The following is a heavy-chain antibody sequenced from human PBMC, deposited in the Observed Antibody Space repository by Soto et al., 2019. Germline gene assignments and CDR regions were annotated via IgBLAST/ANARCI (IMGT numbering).Heavy chain of an antibody. CDR3: ARVYYDDSSGYWWFDP. Sequence: GGSLRLSCAASGFTFSSYSMNWVRQAPGKGLEWVSSISSSSSYMYYADSVKGRFTISRDNAKNSLYLQMNSLRAEDTAVYYCARVYYDDSSGYWWFDPWGQGTMVTVYS. J-gene: IGHJ5*02. D-gene: IGHD3-22*01. CDR1: GFTFSSYS. CDR2: ISSSSSYM. V-gene: IGHV3-21*01.